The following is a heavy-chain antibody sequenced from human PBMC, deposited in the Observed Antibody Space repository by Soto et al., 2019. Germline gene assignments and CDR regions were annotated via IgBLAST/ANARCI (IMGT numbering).Heavy chain of an antibody. Sequence: QVQLRESGPGLMRPSQTLSLTCTVSGASVTSTGYYWTWIRQSPGKGLEWLGNILHTANADYSPSLETRLSISLDSSQSQFSLKLNTLSAADTAIYFCARVSAVSAEHNFDYWGQGALVTVSS. D-gene: IGHD6-19*01. CDR3: ARVSAVSAEHNFDY. V-gene: IGHV4-30-4*01. J-gene: IGHJ4*02. CDR1: GASVTSTGYY. CDR2: ILHTANA.